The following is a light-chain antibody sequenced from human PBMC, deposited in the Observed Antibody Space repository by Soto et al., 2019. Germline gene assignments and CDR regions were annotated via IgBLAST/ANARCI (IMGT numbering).Light chain of an antibody. CDR1: QDISSA. Sequence: AIQLTQSPSSLSASVGDRVTITCRASQDISSALAWYQQKPGKPPKLLIFDASTLEIGVSSRFSGSGSGTDFTLTITSLQPEDFATYYCQQFSSYPPLTFGGGTKVEIK. V-gene: IGKV1-13*02. CDR3: QQFSSYPPLT. CDR2: DAS. J-gene: IGKJ4*01.